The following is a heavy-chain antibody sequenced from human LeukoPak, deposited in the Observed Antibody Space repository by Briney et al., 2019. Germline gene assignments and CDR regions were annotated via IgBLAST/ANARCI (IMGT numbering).Heavy chain of an antibody. J-gene: IGHJ4*02. CDR2: INSDGSST. CDR3: AKDALLWFGELFGGSDFYFDY. CDR1: GFTFSSYW. D-gene: IGHD3-10*01. V-gene: IGHV3-74*01. Sequence: GGSLRLSCAASGFTFSSYWMHWVRQAPGKGLVWVSRINSDGSSTSYADSVKGRFTISRDNAKNTLYLQMNSLRAEDTAVYYCAKDALLWFGELFGGSDFYFDYWGQGTLVTVSS.